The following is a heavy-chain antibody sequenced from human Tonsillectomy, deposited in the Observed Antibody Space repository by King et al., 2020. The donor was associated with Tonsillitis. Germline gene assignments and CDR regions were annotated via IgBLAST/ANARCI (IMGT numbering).Heavy chain of an antibody. J-gene: IGHJ4*02. CDR1: GFTFSRYA. V-gene: IGHV3-23*04. Sequence: VQLVESGGALVQPGGSLRLSCAASGFTFSRYAMTWVRQAPGKGLECVSAISGSAGSTYYADSVKGRFTISRDNSRNTLYLQMNSLRAEDTAVYYCAKLGFSSGWYGYFDYWGQGTLVTVSS. D-gene: IGHD6-19*01. CDR3: AKLGFSSGWYGYFDY. CDR2: ISGSAGST.